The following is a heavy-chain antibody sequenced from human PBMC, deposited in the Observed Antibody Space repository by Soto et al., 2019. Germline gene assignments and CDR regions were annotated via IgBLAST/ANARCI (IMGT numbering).Heavy chain of an antibody. V-gene: IGHV3-33*01. CDR2: IWYDGSNK. D-gene: IGHD6-6*01. J-gene: IGHJ6*02. CDR3: ARVAARPVLFFRMDV. Sequence: GGSLRLSCAASGFTFSSYGMHWVRQAPGKGLEWVAVIWYDGSNKYYADSVKGRFTISRDNSKNTLYLQMNSLRAEDTAVYYCARVAARPVLFFRMDVWGQGTTVTVSS. CDR1: GFTFSSYG.